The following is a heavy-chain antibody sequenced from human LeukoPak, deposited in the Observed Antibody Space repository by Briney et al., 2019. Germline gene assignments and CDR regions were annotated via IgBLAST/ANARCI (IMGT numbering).Heavy chain of an antibody. CDR1: GFTFDDYG. Sequence: PGGSLRLSCAASGFTFDDYGMSWVRQAPGKGLEWVSGINWNGGSTGYADSVKGRFTISRDNAKNSLYLQMNSLRAEDTALYYCARGDSGRYYEVYDFDYWGQGTLVTVSS. V-gene: IGHV3-20*04. CDR3: ARGDSGRYYEVYDFDY. CDR2: INWNGGST. J-gene: IGHJ4*02. D-gene: IGHD1-26*01.